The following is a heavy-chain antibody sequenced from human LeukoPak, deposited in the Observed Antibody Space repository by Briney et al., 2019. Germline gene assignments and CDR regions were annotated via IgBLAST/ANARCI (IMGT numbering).Heavy chain of an antibody. CDR1: GYTFTGYY. J-gene: IGHJ3*02. Sequence: ASVKVSCKASGYTFTGYYMHWVRQAPGQGLEWMGWINPNSGGTNYAQKFQGRVTMTRDTSISTAYMELSRLRSDDTAVYYCARVMGATYDDAFDIWGQGTMVTVSS. D-gene: IGHD1-26*01. CDR2: INPNSGGT. V-gene: IGHV1-2*02. CDR3: ARVMGATYDDAFDI.